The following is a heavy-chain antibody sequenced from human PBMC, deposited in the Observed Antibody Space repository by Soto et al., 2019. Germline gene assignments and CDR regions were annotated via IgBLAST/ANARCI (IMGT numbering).Heavy chain of an antibody. J-gene: IGHJ4*02. CDR3: AKDRVQLRLGEITGTCFDN. D-gene: IGHD3-16*01. Sequence: QVQLVESGGGVVQPGRSLRLSCAASGFTFSSYGMHWVRQAPGKGLEWVAVISYDGSIKYYVDSVKGRFTISRDNSKNTLYLQMNSLRAEDTAVYYCAKDRVQLRLGEITGTCFDNWGQGTLVTVSS. CDR1: GFTFSSYG. V-gene: IGHV3-30*18. CDR2: ISYDGSIK.